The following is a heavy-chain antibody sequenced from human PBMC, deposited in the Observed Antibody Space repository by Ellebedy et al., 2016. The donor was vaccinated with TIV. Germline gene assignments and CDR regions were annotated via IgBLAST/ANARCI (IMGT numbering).Heavy chain of an antibody. CDR2: IKQDGSEK. D-gene: IGHD1-26*01. Sequence: GESLKISCAASGFTFDDYGMSWVRQAPGKGLEWVANIKQDGSEKYYVDSVKGRFTIARDNAKNSLFLQMNSLRAEDTAVYYCARVVGGWYGFDFWGQGTLVTVSS. V-gene: IGHV3-7*01. CDR3: ARVVGGWYGFDF. CDR1: GFTFDDYG. J-gene: IGHJ5*01.